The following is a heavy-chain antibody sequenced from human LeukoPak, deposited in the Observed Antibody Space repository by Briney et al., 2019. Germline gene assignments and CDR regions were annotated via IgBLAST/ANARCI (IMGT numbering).Heavy chain of an antibody. V-gene: IGHV4-39*01. D-gene: IGHD2-15*01. CDR1: GGSISSSSYY. CDR2: IYYSGST. J-gene: IGHJ4*02. Sequence: SETLSLTCTVSGGSISSSSYYWGWIRQPPGKGLEWIGSIYYSGSTYYNPSLKSRVTLSVDTSKNQFSLKLSSVTAADTAVYYCARHLCSGGSCYVFDYWGQGTLVTVSS. CDR3: ARHLCSGGSCYVFDY.